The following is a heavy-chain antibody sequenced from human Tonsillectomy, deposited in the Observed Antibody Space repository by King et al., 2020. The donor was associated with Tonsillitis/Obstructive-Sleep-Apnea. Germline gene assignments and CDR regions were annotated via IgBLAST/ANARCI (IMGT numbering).Heavy chain of an antibody. D-gene: IGHD5-12*01. Sequence: QVPLQESGPGLVKPSQTLSLTYTVSGGSVSSGGYYWSWIRQHPGKGLEWIGYIYYSGNTYYNPSLKSRVTISVDTSKNQFSLRLSSVTAADTAVYYCARARRSDSGYDSPFDYWGQGTLVTVSS. CDR2: IYYSGNT. V-gene: IGHV4-31*03. CDR3: ARARRSDSGYDSPFDY. J-gene: IGHJ4*02. CDR1: GGSVSSGGYY.